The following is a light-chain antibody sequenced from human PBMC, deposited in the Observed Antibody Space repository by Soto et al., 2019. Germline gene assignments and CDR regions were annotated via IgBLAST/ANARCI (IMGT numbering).Light chain of an antibody. J-gene: IGLJ1*01. CDR2: EVT. CDR1: SSDAGGYNA. Sequence: QSVLAQPASVSGSPGQTITISCTGTSSDAGGYNAVSWYQHHPGKAPKLIIYEVTHRPSGVSDRFSASKSGNTASLTISGLQADDEADYYCNSFRVSHLYVFGTGTKVTVL. V-gene: IGLV2-14*01. CDR3: NSFRVSHLYV.